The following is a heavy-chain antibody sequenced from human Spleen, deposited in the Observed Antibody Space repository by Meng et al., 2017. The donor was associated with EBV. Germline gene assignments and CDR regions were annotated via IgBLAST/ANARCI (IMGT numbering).Heavy chain of an antibody. CDR1: GGSISDNYW. V-gene: IGHV4-4*02. CDR2: IYHSGTT. Sequence: PGPGPGLVNPSGTRPLTCAVSGGSISDNYWWSWVRQVPGKGLEWIGEIYHSGTTSTNPSLRSRITLSLDKSKNEFSLQLNSVTAADTAIYFCTRLGGSFDFWIWGHGTLVTVSS. CDR3: TRLGGSFDFWI. J-gene: IGHJ4*01. D-gene: IGHD3-3*01.